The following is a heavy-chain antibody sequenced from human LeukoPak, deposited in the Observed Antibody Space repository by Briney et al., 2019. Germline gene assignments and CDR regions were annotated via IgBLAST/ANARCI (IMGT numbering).Heavy chain of an antibody. CDR3: ARLRGNYFPDY. J-gene: IGHJ4*02. D-gene: IGHD4-11*01. V-gene: IGHV4-59*01. Sequence: NPSETLSLTCTVPGGPLSNYYWTWIRQPPGKLLEWIAVIFYSGSTNYNPSLKSRITISVDTSKNQFSLRLTSVTAADTAVYFCARLRGNYFPDYWGQGALVTVSS. CDR1: GGPLSNYY. CDR2: IFYSGST.